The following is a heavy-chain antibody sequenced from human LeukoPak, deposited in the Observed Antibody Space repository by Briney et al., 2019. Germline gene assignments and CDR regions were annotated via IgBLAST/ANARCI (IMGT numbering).Heavy chain of an antibody. Sequence: GGSLRLSCAASEFTFSSYAMHWVRQAPGKGLEWVPVISYDGSNKFYADSVKGRFTISRDNSKNTLYLQMNSLRAEDTAVYYCARDFQRYSGYSHFDSWGQGTLVTVSS. CDR3: ARDFQRYSGYSHFDS. CDR2: ISYDGSNK. CDR1: EFTFSSYA. D-gene: IGHD5-12*01. V-gene: IGHV3-30-3*01. J-gene: IGHJ4*02.